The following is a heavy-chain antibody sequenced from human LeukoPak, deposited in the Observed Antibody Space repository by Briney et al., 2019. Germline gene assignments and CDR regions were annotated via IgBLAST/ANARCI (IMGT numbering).Heavy chain of an antibody. J-gene: IGHJ3*02. CDR3: ARAGWAMGAFDI. Sequence: ASVKVSCKASGYTFTGYYMHWVRQAPGQGLEWMGIINPSGGSTSYAQKFQGRVTMTRDMSTSTVYMELSSLRSEDTAVYYCARAGWAMGAFDIWGQGTRVTVSS. V-gene: IGHV1-46*01. CDR1: GYTFTGYY. D-gene: IGHD5-18*01. CDR2: INPSGGST.